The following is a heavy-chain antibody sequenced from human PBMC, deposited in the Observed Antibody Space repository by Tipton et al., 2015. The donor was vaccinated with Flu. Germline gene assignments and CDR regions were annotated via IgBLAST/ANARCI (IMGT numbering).Heavy chain of an antibody. V-gene: IGHV4-30-2*01. D-gene: IGHD6-19*01. J-gene: IGHJ5*02. CDR3: ASEGGCSTGSSRIDT. Sequence: TLSLTCSVSGASISSGGYSWSWIRQPPGKGLEWVGYIYHSGTTYYNPSLKSRVIISGDRSKNQFSLKLSSVTAADTAVYYCASEGGCSTGSSRIDTWGQGTLVIVSS. CDR2: IYHSGTT. CDR1: GASISSGGYS.